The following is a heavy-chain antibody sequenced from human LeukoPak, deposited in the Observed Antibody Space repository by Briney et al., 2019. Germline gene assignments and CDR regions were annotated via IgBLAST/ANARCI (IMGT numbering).Heavy chain of an antibody. V-gene: IGHV1-18*01. D-gene: IGHD5-24*01. CDR3: ARDHVPRGDGYNYYEY. J-gene: IGHJ4*02. CDR1: GYTFTTYG. Sequence: ASVKVSSKPSGYTFTTYGTSWVRQAPGQRLEWMGWISGYKGNTIYAQKLQGRVTMTTDTSTSTAYMDLRSLRPDDTAVYYCARDHVPRGDGYNYYEYWGQGTLVTVPS. CDR2: ISGYKGNT.